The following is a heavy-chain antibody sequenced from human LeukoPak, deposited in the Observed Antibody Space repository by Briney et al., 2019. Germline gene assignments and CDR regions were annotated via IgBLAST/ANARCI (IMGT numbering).Heavy chain of an antibody. V-gene: IGHV3-15*01. J-gene: IGHJ4*02. CDR2: IKPAKTHGATA. CDR1: GFTFSTYW. D-gene: IGHD5-18*01. CDR3: AREGTLYGYHSFDS. Sequence: GGSLRLSCAASGFTFSTYWMTWVRQAPGKGLEWVGRIKPAKTHGATADYGGPVKGRFTIARDDSTARLFLQMNSLETEDTAVYCRAREGTLYGYHSFDSWGQGKLVTVS.